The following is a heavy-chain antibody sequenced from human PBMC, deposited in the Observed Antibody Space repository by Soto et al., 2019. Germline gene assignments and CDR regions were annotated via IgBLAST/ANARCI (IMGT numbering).Heavy chain of an antibody. Sequence: PGESLKISCKGSGYSFTSYWIGWVRQMPGKGLEWMGIIYPGDSDTRYSPSFQGQVTISAEKSISTAYLQWSSLKASDTAMYYCARQSIAVAGPGSGAFDIWGQGTMVTVSS. CDR1: GYSFTSYW. CDR2: IYPGDSDT. V-gene: IGHV5-51*01. D-gene: IGHD6-19*01. CDR3: ARQSIAVAGPGSGAFDI. J-gene: IGHJ3*02.